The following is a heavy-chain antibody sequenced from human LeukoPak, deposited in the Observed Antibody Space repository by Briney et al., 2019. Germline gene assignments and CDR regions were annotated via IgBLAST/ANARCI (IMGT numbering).Heavy chain of an antibody. V-gene: IGHV3-30*03. J-gene: IGHJ4*02. Sequence: GGSLRLSCVASGFTFTTYWMTWVRQAPGRGVEWVTIISYDGNNKYYADSVKGRFTISRDNSKNPLYLQMNSLRAEDTAVYYCARVSGWYRGGSDYWGQGTLVTASS. D-gene: IGHD6-19*01. CDR3: ARVSGWYRGGSDY. CDR2: ISYDGNNK. CDR1: GFTFTTYW.